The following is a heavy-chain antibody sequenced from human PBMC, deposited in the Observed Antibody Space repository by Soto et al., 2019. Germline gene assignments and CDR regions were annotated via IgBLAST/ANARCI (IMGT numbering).Heavy chain of an antibody. D-gene: IGHD5-12*01. J-gene: IGHJ4*02. V-gene: IGHV1-69*08. CDR2: IIPMLTVT. CDR3: ARDLGGGYEPGDY. CDR1: GGTFSTYT. Sequence: QVHLEQSGAEVKKPGSSVKVSCKAAGGTFSTYTLIWVRQAPGQGLEWMGRIIPMLTVTNSAQKFQGRVTLTADKSTSTAFMELTSLTSDDTAIYYCARDLGGGYEPGDYWGQGTQVTVSS.